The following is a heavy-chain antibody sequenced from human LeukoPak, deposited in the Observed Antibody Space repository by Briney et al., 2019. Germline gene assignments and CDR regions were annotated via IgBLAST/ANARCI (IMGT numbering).Heavy chain of an antibody. Sequence: SETLSLTCAVYGGSFSGYYWSWIRQPPGKGLKWIGEINHSGSTNYNPSLKSRVTISVDTSKNQFSLKLSSVTAADTAVYYCARFYYYGSGRNWFDPWGQGTLVTVSS. V-gene: IGHV4-34*01. CDR3: ARFYYYGSGRNWFDP. CDR2: INHSGST. J-gene: IGHJ5*02. D-gene: IGHD3-10*01. CDR1: GGSFSGYY.